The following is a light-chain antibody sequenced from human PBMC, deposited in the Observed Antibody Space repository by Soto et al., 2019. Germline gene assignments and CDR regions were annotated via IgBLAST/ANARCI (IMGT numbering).Light chain of an antibody. CDR2: GAF. J-gene: IGKJ1*01. V-gene: IGKV3-15*01. Sequence: EIVMTQSPVALSVSPGERATLSCRASQSVRSTLSWSQKKPGQATSLRIYGAFTRATGIPARFSGTGSGTEFTLTNSSLQSEDFALYYCQQYNDWPLTFGQGTKVDIK. CDR1: QSVRST. CDR3: QQYNDWPLT.